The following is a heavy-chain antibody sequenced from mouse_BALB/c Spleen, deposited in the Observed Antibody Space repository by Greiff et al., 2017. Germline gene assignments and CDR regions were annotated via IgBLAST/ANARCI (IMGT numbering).Heavy chain of an antibody. CDR1: GFTFSSYT. D-gene: IGHD2-1*01. CDR3: ARHGYGNYGPCAY. Sequence: EVHLVESGGGLVQPGGSLKLSCAASGFTFSSYTMSWVRQTPEKRLEWVAYISNGGGSTYYPDTVKGRITISRDNAKNTLYLQMSSLKSEDTAMYYCARHGYGNYGPCAYWGQGTLVTVSA. V-gene: IGHV5-12-2*01. CDR2: ISNGGGST. J-gene: IGHJ3*01.